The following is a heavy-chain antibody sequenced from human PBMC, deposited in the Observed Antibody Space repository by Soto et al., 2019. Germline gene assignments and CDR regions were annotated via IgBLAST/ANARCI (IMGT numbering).Heavy chain of an antibody. V-gene: IGHV5-51*03. D-gene: IGHD3-10*01. CDR1: GYSFTSYW. CDR3: ARFSQGMVRGVISSGDYYYYYMDV. CDR2: IYPGDSDT. Sequence: EVQLVQSGAEVKKPGESLKISCKGSGYSFTSYWIGWVRQMPGKGLEWMGIIYPGDSDTRYSPSFQGQVTISADKSISTAYLQWSSLKASDTAMYYCARFSQGMVRGVISSGDYYYYYMDVWGKGTTVTVSS. J-gene: IGHJ6*03.